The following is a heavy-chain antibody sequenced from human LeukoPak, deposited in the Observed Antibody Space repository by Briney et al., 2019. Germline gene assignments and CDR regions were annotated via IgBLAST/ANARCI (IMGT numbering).Heavy chain of an antibody. V-gene: IGHV4-30-2*01. Sequence: PSQTLSLTCTVSGGSIGSGGYYWSWIRQPPGKGLEWIGYIYHSGSTYYNPSLKSRVTISVDRSKNQFSLRLSSVTAADTAVYFCARRFNSVWYFDYWGQGTLVTVSS. CDR3: ARRFNSVWYFDY. CDR1: GGSIGSGGYY. CDR2: IYHSGST. J-gene: IGHJ4*02. D-gene: IGHD6-19*01.